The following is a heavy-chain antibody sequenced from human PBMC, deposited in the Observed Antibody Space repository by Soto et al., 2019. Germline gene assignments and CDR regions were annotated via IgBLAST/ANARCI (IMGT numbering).Heavy chain of an antibody. Sequence: PGGSLRLSCAASGFTFSSYAMHWVRQAPGKGLEWVALISYDGSDKDYADSVKGRFTISRDNSRNTLFLQMNSLRAEDTAVYYCSRGGGHYWAFACRGRGSLVTVSS. J-gene: IGHJ4*02. CDR3: SRGGGHYWAFAC. CDR2: ISYDGSDK. D-gene: IGHD2-8*02. V-gene: IGHV3-30-3*01. CDR1: GFTFSSYA.